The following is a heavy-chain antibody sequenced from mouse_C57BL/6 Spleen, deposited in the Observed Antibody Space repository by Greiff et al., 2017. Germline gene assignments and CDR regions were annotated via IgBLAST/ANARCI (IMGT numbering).Heavy chain of an antibody. J-gene: IGHJ1*03. CDR3: ARMYYYGSSYGWYFDV. D-gene: IGHD1-1*01. Sequence: QVQLQQSGPGLVQPSQSLSITCTVSGFSLTSYGVHWVRQSPGKGLEWLGVIWSGGSTDYNAAFISRLSISKDNSKSQVFFKMNSLQADDTAIYYCARMYYYGSSYGWYFDVWGTGTTVTVSS. CDR1: GFSLTSYG. CDR2: IWSGGST. V-gene: IGHV2-2*01.